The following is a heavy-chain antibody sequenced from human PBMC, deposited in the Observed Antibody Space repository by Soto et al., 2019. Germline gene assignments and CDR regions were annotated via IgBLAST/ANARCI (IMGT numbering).Heavy chain of an antibody. V-gene: IGHV1-2*02. CDR1: GYTFTGYY. CDR2: INPNSGGT. D-gene: IGHD5-12*01. CDR3: ARGLVATINRFDY. J-gene: IGHJ4*02. Sequence: ASVKVSCKASGYTFTGYYMHWVRQAPGQGLEWMGWINPNSGGTNYAQKFQGRVTMTRDTSISTAYMELSRLRSDDTAVYYCARGLVATINRFDYWGQGTLVTVSS.